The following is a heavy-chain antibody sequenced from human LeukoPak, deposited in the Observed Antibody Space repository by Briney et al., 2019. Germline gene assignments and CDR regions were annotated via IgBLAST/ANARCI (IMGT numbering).Heavy chain of an antibody. CDR1: GYTFTGYY. J-gene: IGHJ4*02. V-gene: IGHV1-2*06. CDR2: INPNSGGT. CDR3: AGTGIAVAGIRNDY. Sequence: ASVKVSCKASGYTFTGYYMHWVRQAPGQGLEWMGRINPNSGGTNYAQKFQGRVTMTRDTSISTAYMELSRLRYDDTAVYYCAGTGIAVAGIRNDYWGQGTLVTVSS. D-gene: IGHD6-19*01.